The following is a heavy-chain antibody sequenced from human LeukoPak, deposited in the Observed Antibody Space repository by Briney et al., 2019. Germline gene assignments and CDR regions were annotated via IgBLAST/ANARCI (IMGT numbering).Heavy chain of an antibody. CDR2: IYSGGAT. V-gene: IGHV3-53*01. Sequence: GGSLRLSCAASGFTVSSNYMSWVRQAPGKGLEWVSVIYSGGATYYTDSVKGRFTISRDNSKNTLYLQMNSLRAEDTAVYYCARLGGIAVTGAIDYWGQGTLVTVSS. CDR3: ARLGGIAVTGAIDY. J-gene: IGHJ4*02. CDR1: GFTVSSNY. D-gene: IGHD6-19*01.